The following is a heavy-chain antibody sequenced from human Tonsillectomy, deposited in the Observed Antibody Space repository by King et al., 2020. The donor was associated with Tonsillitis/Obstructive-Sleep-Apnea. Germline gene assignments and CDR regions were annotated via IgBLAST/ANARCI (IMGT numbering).Heavy chain of an antibody. Sequence: VQLVESGGGLVQPGGSLRLTCATSGFPFSDYAMNWVRQAPGKGLEWVSTISASGGTTYYADSVKGRFTISRDNSKNTLYLQMNSLRAEDTAVYYCAKNPRYGGNNYGSNRVDPWGQGALVTVSS. D-gene: IGHD5-24*01. CDR3: AKNPRYGGNNYGSNRVDP. V-gene: IGHV3-23*04. CDR1: GFPFSDYA. J-gene: IGHJ5*02. CDR2: ISASGGTT.